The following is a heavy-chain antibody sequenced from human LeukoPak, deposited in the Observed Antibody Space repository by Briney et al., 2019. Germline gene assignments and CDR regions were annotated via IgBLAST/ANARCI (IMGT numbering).Heavy chain of an antibody. CDR3: ARGPLPYRLQIALAGYFDY. CDR1: GVSLSSHH. CDR2: IYPSACN. V-gene: IGHV4-4*07. J-gene: IGHJ4*02. D-gene: IGHD6-19*01. Sequence: SDPLPLTCTVSGVSLSSHHWIWIPPPTGKALEWIGRIYPSACNNDTHSLTSRVPMSVDTSKNEFSLTLSSVTAADTAVYYCARGPLPYRLQIALAGYFDYWRQGTLVTVSS.